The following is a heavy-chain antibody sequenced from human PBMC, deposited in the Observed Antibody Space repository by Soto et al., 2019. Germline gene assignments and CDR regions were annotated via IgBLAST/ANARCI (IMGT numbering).Heavy chain of an antibody. V-gene: IGHV4-59*01. D-gene: IGHD3-10*01. Sequence: LETLSLTCTVSGGSIKSYYWSLIRQPPGKGLEWIGSIYYSGSTNSSPSLKSRVTMSVDTSKNQFSLKLSAVIAADTAMYYCARYSYGSDYYFDYWGQGTLVTVSS. CDR2: IYYSGST. J-gene: IGHJ4*02. CDR1: GGSIKSYY. CDR3: ARYSYGSDYYFDY.